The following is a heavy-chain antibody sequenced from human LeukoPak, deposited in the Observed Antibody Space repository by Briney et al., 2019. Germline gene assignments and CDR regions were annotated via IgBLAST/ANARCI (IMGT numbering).Heavy chain of an antibody. Sequence: GGSLRLSCAASGFTFSFYWMHWVRQAPGKGLVGVSRINGDGSSTIYADSVKGRLTISRDNAKNTLYLQMNSLRAEDTAVYYCARGGSPPEALGDAFDIWGQGTMVTVSS. V-gene: IGHV3-74*01. D-gene: IGHD1-26*01. CDR1: GFTFSFYW. J-gene: IGHJ3*02. CDR3: ARGGSPPEALGDAFDI. CDR2: INGDGSST.